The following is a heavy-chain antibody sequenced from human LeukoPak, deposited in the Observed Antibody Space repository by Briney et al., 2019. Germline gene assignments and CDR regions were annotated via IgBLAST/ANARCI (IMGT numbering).Heavy chain of an antibody. Sequence: ASVKVSCKVSGYTFTGYYMHWVRQAPGQGLEWMGWINPNSGGTNYAQKFQGRVTMTRDTSISTAYMELSRLRSDDTAVYYCARDRPSPYYDSSGYYSLDYWGQGTLVTVSS. V-gene: IGHV1-2*02. J-gene: IGHJ4*02. D-gene: IGHD3-22*01. CDR3: ARDRPSPYYDSSGYYSLDY. CDR2: INPNSGGT. CDR1: GYTFTGYY.